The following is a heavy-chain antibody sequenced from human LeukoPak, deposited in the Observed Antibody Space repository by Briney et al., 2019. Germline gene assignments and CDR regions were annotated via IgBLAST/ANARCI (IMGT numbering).Heavy chain of an antibody. D-gene: IGHD1-26*01. J-gene: IGHJ3*02. CDR2: INPNSGGT. V-gene: IGHV1-2*02. CDR1: GYTFSGYY. CDR3: ARDYALGGSYFNAFDI. Sequence: ASVKVSCKASGYTFSGYYIHWVRQAPGQGLEWMGWINPNSGGTNYAQKFQGRVTMTRDTSISTAYMELTKLTSDDMAVYYCARDYALGGSYFNAFDIWGLGTKVTVSS.